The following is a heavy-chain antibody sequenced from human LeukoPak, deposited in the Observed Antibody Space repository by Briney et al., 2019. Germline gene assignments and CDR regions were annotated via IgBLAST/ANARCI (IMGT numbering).Heavy chain of an antibody. J-gene: IGHJ4*02. CDR2: ISSSGSTI. CDR3: ARDHREWELLPSPIDY. V-gene: IGHV3-11*01. D-gene: IGHD1-26*01. Sequence: KAGGSLRLSCAASGFTFSDYYMSWIRQAPGKGLEWVSYISSSGSTIYYADSVKGRFTISRDNAKNSLYLQMNSLRAEDTAVYYCARDHREWELLPSPIDYWGQGTLVTVSS. CDR1: GFTFSDYY.